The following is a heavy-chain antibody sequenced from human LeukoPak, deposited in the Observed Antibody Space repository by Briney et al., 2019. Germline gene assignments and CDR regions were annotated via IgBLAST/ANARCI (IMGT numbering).Heavy chain of an antibody. CDR1: GFSFSSYA. J-gene: IGHJ4*02. CDR2: IWYDGSRF. V-gene: IGHV3-33*06. Sequence: GRSLRLSCAASGFSFSSYAMHWVRQAPGKGLEWVAVIWYDGSRFYYADSVKGRFTISRDNSRNTLYLQLTSLRVEDTAVYYCAKVATWTYFDSWGQGTLVTVSS. D-gene: IGHD3/OR15-3a*01. CDR3: AKVATWTYFDS.